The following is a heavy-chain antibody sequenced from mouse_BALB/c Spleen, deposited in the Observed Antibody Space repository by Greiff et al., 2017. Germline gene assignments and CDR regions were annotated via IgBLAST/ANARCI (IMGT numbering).Heavy chain of an antibody. J-gene: IGHJ4*01. CDR3: ARLYGNYAMDY. CDR2: ISYSGST. D-gene: IGHD2-1*01. Sequence: EVKLVESGPGLVKPSQSLSLTCTVTGYSITSDYAWNWIRQFPGNKLEWMGYISYSGSTSYNPSLKSRISITRDTSKNQFFLQLNSVTTEDTATYYCARLYGNYAMDYWGQGTSVTVSS. CDR1: GYSITSDYA. V-gene: IGHV3-2*02.